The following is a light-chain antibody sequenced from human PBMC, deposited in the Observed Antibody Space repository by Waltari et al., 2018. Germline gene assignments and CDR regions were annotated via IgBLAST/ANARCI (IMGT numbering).Light chain of an antibody. V-gene: IGKV4-1*01. CDR2: WAS. J-gene: IGKJ4*01. Sequence: DIVMTQSPDSLAVSLGERATINCKSSQSVLYSSNNKNYLAWYQQKPRQPPKLLIYWASTRESGVPDRFSGSGSGTDFTLTISSLQAEDVAVYYCQQYYSSPLTFGGGTRWRSN. CDR1: QSVLYSSNNKNY. CDR3: QQYYSSPLT.